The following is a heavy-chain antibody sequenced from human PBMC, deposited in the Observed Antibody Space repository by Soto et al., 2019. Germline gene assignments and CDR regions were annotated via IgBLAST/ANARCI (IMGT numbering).Heavy chain of an antibody. D-gene: IGHD3-10*01. CDR1: GYTFTSYG. Sequence: QVQLVQSGAEVKKPGASVKVSCKASGYTFTSYGISWVRQAPGQGLEWMGWISAYNGNTNYAQKLEGRVTMTTDTPTSTAYMELRSLRSDDTAVYYCARDRKLWFGSTTPTFDYWGQGTLVTVSS. CDR3: ARDRKLWFGSTTPTFDY. CDR2: ISAYNGNT. J-gene: IGHJ4*02. V-gene: IGHV1-18*01.